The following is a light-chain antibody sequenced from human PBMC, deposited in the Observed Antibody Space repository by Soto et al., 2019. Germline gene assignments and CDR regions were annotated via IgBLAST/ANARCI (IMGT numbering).Light chain of an antibody. CDR3: KKYDSSPKT. CDR2: AAY. Sequence: QMTPPPSPPSSPPGARVTLPWPASQGIGNYLAWYQQKPGKVHHLLISAAYTLQSGIPSRFSGSGSGTDFTLTISSLQPEDVANYYCKKYDSSPKTVGQGTKVDIK. J-gene: IGKJ1*01. V-gene: IGKV1-27*01. CDR1: QGIGNY.